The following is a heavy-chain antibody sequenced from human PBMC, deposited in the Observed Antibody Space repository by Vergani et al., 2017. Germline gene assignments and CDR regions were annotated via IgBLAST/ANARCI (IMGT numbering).Heavy chain of an antibody. Sequence: VQLVESGGGVVQPGRSLRLSCAASGFTFSSYGMHWVRQAPGKGLEWVSAISGSGGSTYYADSVKGRFTISRDNSKNTLYLQMNSLRAEDTAVYYCAKDVRQQLGAEYFQHWGQGTLVTVSS. V-gene: IGHV3-23*04. CDR2: ISGSGGST. CDR1: GFTFSSYG. D-gene: IGHD6-13*01. J-gene: IGHJ1*01. CDR3: AKDVRQQLGAEYFQH.